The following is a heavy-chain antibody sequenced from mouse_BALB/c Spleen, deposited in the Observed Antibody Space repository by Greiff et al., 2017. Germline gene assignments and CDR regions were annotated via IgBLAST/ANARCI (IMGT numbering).Heavy chain of an antibody. J-gene: IGHJ1*01. CDR1: GYTFTSSW. Sequence: QVQLQQSGSVLVRPGASVKLSCKASGYTFTSSWMHWAKQRPGQGLEWIGEIHPNSGNTNYNEKFKGKATLTVDTSSSTAYVDLSSLTSEDSAVYYCARNYGSSYRYFDVWGAGTTVTVSS. D-gene: IGHD1-1*01. CDR2: IHPNSGNT. CDR3: ARNYGSSYRYFDV. V-gene: IGHV1S130*01.